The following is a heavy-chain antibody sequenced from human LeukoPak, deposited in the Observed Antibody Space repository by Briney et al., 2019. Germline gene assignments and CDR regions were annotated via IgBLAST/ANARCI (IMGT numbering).Heavy chain of an antibody. CDR1: GFNFNSYS. Sequence: GGSLRLSCAAPGFNFNSYSLTWVRQAPGKGLEWLAYIPASGSTTFSADSVKGRFTISRDNAKNSVYLQMTSLKADDTAVYYCARADVYRWGFDHWGRGILVTVSS. J-gene: IGHJ4*02. CDR3: ARADVYRWGFDH. D-gene: IGHD3-16*02. V-gene: IGHV3-48*04. CDR2: IPASGSTT.